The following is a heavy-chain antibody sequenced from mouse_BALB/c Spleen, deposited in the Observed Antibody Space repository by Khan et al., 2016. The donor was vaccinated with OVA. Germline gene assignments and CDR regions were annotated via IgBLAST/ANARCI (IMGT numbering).Heavy chain of an antibody. Sequence: EVQLQESGPGLVKPSQSLSLTCTVTGYSITSDYAWNWIRQFPGNKLEWMGYISYSGNTTYNQSLKSRISITRDTSKNQFFLQLKSVTTEDTATYYCASELGRYYAMDYWGQGTSVTVSS. CDR2: ISYSGNT. D-gene: IGHD4-1*01. J-gene: IGHJ4*01. V-gene: IGHV3-2*02. CDR1: GYSITSDYA. CDR3: ASELGRYYAMDY.